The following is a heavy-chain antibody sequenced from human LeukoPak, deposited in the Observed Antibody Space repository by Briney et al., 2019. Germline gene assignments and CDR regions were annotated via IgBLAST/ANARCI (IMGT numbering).Heavy chain of an antibody. Sequence: GGSLRLSCAASGFTFDDYAMHWVRQAPGKGLEWVSGISWNSGSVGYADSVKGRFTISRDNAKNSLYLQMNSLRAEDTALYYCARDLLLAYFDYWGQGTLVTVSS. V-gene: IGHV3-9*01. CDR1: GFTFDDYA. CDR3: ARDLLLAYFDY. CDR2: ISWNSGSV. D-gene: IGHD2-15*01. J-gene: IGHJ4*02.